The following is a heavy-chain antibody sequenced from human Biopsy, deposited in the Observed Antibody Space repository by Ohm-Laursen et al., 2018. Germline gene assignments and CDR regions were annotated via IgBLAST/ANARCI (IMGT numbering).Heavy chain of an antibody. CDR1: GFSFSDYH. J-gene: IGHJ6*02. D-gene: IGHD4-23*01. V-gene: IGHV3-11*01. Sequence: PRLSCTASGFSFSDYHMRWIRQAPGRGLGWVSYISGGGTIYYGDSMKGRVTISRDNAKNSLYLQMHSLRAEDTAVYYCARDTRWSPYSMDVWGQGTTVTVSS. CDR3: ARDTRWSPYSMDV. CDR2: ISGGGTI.